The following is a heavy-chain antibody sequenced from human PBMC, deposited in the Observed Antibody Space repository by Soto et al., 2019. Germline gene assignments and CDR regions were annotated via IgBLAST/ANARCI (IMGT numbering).Heavy chain of an antibody. Sequence: PSETLSLTCTVSGGSISSSSYYWGWIRQPPGKGLEWIGSIYYSGSTYYNPSLKSRVTISVDTSKNQFSLKLSSVTAADTAVYYCARIGIRWGAFDIWGQGTMVTVSS. V-gene: IGHV4-39*01. D-gene: IGHD4-17*01. CDR1: GGSISSSSYY. J-gene: IGHJ3*02. CDR3: ARIGIRWGAFDI. CDR2: IYYSGST.